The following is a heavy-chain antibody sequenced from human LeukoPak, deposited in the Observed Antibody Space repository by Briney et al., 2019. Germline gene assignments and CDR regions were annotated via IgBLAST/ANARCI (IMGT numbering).Heavy chain of an antibody. V-gene: IGHV4-59*12. CDR2: IYYSGST. J-gene: IGHJ4*02. D-gene: IGHD5-12*01. Sequence: SETLSLTCTVSGVSISSYYWTWIRQPPGEGLEWIGYIYYSGSTNYNPSLKSRVTISVDTSKNQFSLKLSSVTAADTAVYYCARGAYSGYDQPFDYWGQGTLVTVSS. CDR3: ARGAYSGYDQPFDY. CDR1: GVSISSYY.